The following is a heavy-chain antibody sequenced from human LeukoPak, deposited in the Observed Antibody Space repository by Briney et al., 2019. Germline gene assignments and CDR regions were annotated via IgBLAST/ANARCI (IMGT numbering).Heavy chain of an antibody. CDR2: IKSQIDGGTT. CDR3: STADGN. J-gene: IGHJ4*02. CDR1: GFTFSNAW. V-gene: IGHV3-15*01. Sequence: GGSLRLSCAASGFTFSNAWMSWVRQAPGKGLEWVGRIKSQIDGGTTDYAAPVKGRFTISRDDSKDMLFLQMNSLKTEDTAVYYCSTADGNWGQGTLVTVSS.